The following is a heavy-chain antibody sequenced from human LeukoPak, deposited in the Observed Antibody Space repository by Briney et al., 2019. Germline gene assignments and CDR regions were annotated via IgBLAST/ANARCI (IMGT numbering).Heavy chain of an antibody. D-gene: IGHD3-10*01. CDR1: GFTFITYW. CDR2: IKQDGSEK. J-gene: IGHJ6*03. Sequence: PGGSLRLSCAASGFTFITYWMSWVRQAPGKGLEWVANIKQDGSEKNYVDSVKGRFTISRDNAKNSLYMEMNSLRAEDTAVYYCARDQLWLYGRTSYYYYFYMDVWGTGTTVAVSS. V-gene: IGHV3-7*01. CDR3: ARDQLWLYGRTSYYYYFYMDV.